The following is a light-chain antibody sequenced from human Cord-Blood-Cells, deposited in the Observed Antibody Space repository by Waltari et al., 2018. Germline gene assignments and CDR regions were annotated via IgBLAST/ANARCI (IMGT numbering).Light chain of an antibody. J-gene: IGLJ3*02. Sequence: NFMLTQPHSVSESPGKTVTISCPRSSGSIASHYVQWYQQRPGSSPTTVIYEDNQRPSGVPDRFSGSIDSSSNSASLTISGLKTEDEADYYCQSYDSSNLVFGGGTKLTVL. CDR3: QSYDSSNLV. V-gene: IGLV6-57*01. CDR1: SGSIASHY. CDR2: EDN.